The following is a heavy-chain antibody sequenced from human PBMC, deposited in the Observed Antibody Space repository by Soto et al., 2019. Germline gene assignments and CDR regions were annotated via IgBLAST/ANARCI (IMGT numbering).Heavy chain of an antibody. CDR3: ARAGGLGAVAADY. CDR1: GGSISSGGYS. J-gene: IGHJ4*02. V-gene: IGHV4-30-2*01. CDR2: IYHSGST. D-gene: IGHD6-19*01. Sequence: QLQLQESGSGLVKPSQTLSLTCAVSGGSISSGGYSWSWIRQPPGKGLEWIGYIYHSGSTYYNPSLKSRVTISVDRSKNQLYLKLSSVTAADTAVYYCARAGGLGAVAADYWGQGTLVTVSS.